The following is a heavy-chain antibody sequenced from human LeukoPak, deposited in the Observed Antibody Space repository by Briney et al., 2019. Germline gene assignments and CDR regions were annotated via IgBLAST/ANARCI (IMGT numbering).Heavy chain of an antibody. CDR2: ISAYNGNT. CDR1: GYTFTGYY. CDR3: ARDSGSYPEYFQH. Sequence: ASVKVSCTASGYTFTGYYMHWVRQAPGQGLEWMGWISAYNGNTNYAQKLQGRVTMTTDTSTSTAYMELRSLRSDDTAVYYCARDSGSYPEYFQHWGQGTLVTVSS. J-gene: IGHJ1*01. V-gene: IGHV1-18*04. D-gene: IGHD1-26*01.